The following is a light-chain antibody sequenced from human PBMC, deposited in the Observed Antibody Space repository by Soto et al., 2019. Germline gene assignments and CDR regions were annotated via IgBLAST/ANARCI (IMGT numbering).Light chain of an antibody. Sequence: DIQMTQSPSTLSGSVGDRVTITCRASQTISIWLAWYQQKPGKAPKLLIYEESTLHSGVPSRFSGRKSGTQFTLTIDSLQPEDFATYYCQQVKTYPRTFGGGTKVDIK. CDR2: EES. J-gene: IGKJ4*01. CDR3: QQVKTYPRT. CDR1: QTISIW. V-gene: IGKV1-5*01.